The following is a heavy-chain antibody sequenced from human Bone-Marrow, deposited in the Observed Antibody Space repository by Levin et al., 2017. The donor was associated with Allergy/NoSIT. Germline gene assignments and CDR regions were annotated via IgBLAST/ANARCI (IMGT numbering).Heavy chain of an antibody. Sequence: GASVKVSCKASGYTFTSYDINWVRQATGQGLEWMGWMNPNSGNTGYSQKFHGRVTLTRSTSMGTAYMDLSSLTSEDTAVYYCARNPANTGDFDYWGQGTLVTVSS. V-gene: IGHV1-8*01. D-gene: IGHD1-26*01. CDR2: MNPNSGNT. CDR1: GYTFTSYD. CDR3: ARNPANTGDFDY. J-gene: IGHJ4*02.